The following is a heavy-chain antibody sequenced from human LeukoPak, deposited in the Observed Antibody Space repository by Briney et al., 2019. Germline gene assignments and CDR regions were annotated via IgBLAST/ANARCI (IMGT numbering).Heavy chain of an antibody. CDR3: ARDRPNYYGSDGHYYRRDGDY. CDR1: GFTFSIYA. CDR2: ITSRGEST. J-gene: IGHJ4*02. Sequence: GGSLRLSCAASGFTFSIYAVSWVRQAPGKGLQWVSSITSRGESTWYVDSVKGRFTITRDNSENTLYLQMHSLRAEDMAVYYCARDRPNYYGSDGHYYRRDGDYWGRGTLVSVSS. D-gene: IGHD3-22*01. V-gene: IGHV3-23*01.